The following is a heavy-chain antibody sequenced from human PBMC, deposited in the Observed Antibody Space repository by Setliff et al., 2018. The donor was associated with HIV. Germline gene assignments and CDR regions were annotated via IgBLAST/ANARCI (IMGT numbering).Heavy chain of an antibody. CDR1: GFTFSNYG. J-gene: IGHJ4*02. V-gene: IGHV3-30*02. Sequence: PGGSLRLSCAASGFTFSNYGMHWVRQAPGKGQEWVIFIRYDGSDNYYIDSVKGRFTISRDNSKNTLYLQMNSLRDEDTAVYYCANDQWDCWGQGTLVTVSS. CDR2: IRYDGSDN. D-gene: IGHD6-19*01. CDR3: ANDQWDC.